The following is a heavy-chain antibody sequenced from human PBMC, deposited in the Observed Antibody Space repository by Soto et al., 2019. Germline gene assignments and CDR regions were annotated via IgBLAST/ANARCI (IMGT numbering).Heavy chain of an antibody. J-gene: IGHJ5*02. V-gene: IGHV1-3*01. CDR2: INAGNGNT. CDR1: GYTFTSYA. Sequence: QVQLVQSGAEVKKPGASVKVSCTASGYTFTSYAMHWVRQAPGQRLEWMGWINAGNGNTKYSQKFQGRVTITRDTSASTAYMELSSLRSEDTAVYYCARQKDSSSWYGFDPWGQGTLVTVSS. D-gene: IGHD6-13*01. CDR3: ARQKDSSSWYGFDP.